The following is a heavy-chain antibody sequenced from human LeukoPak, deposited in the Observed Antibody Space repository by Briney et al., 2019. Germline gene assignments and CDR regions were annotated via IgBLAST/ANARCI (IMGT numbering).Heavy chain of an antibody. CDR1: GYTFTGYY. Sequence: GASVKVSCKASGYTFTGYYMHWVRQAPGQGLEWLGWINSNSGVTYSAQKFQGRVTMTRDTSITTAYIDLSRLSSDDTAVYYCAKTRRVNFRPHDAFDIWGQGTTVTVSS. J-gene: IGHJ3*02. V-gene: IGHV1-2*02. D-gene: IGHD1-7*01. CDR2: INSNSGVT. CDR3: AKTRRVNFRPHDAFDI.